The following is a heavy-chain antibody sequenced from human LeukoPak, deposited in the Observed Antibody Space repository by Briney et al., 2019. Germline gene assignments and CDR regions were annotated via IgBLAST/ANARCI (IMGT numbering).Heavy chain of an antibody. D-gene: IGHD3-10*01. V-gene: IGHV1-2*07. Sequence: ASVKVSCKASGYTFTTYNMHRVRQAPGQGPEWMGWIDPESGGTNYAHRFQGRVTITRDTSISTVYMELNSLRSDDTAVYYCARDRRGSGSYYHYFDYWGQGTLVTVSS. J-gene: IGHJ4*02. CDR1: GYTFTTYN. CDR2: IDPESGGT. CDR3: ARDRRGSGSYYHYFDY.